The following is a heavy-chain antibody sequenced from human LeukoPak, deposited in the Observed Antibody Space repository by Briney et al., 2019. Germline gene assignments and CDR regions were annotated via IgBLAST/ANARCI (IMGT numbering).Heavy chain of an antibody. Sequence: PSETLSLTCTVSGGSISSSSYYWGWLRQPPGKGLEWLGSIYYSGSTYYNPSLKGRVTISVDTSKNQFSLKLSSVTAADTAVYYCARPGPGYYFDYWGQGTLVTVSS. V-gene: IGHV4-39*01. CDR3: ARPGPGYYFDY. CDR1: GGSISSSSYY. D-gene: IGHD3-10*01. J-gene: IGHJ4*02. CDR2: IYYSGST.